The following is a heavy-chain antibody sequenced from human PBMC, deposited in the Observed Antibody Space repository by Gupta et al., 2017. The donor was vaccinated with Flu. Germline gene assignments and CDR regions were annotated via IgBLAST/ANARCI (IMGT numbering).Heavy chain of an antibody. D-gene: IGHD2-15*01. Sequence: QVHLVQSGAEVKKPGASVKVSCRASGYTFTDYHMHWVRQAPGQGLEWMGWINPNSGATKYAQKFQGRVTMTRDTSISTSYMDLSSLTSDDTAVYYCARDRQVVVLVAATGAYCFDPWGQGTLVTVSS. J-gene: IGHJ5*02. CDR2: INPNSGAT. CDR3: ARDRQVVVLVAATGAYCFDP. CDR1: GYTFTDYH. V-gene: IGHV1-2*02.